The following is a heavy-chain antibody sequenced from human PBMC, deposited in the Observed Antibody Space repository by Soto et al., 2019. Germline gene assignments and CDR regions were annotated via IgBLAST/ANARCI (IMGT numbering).Heavy chain of an antibody. CDR2: INHSGST. J-gene: IGHJ1*01. CDR1: GGSFSGYY. Sequence: QVQLQQWGAGLLKPSETLSLTCAVYGGSFSGYYWSWIRQPPGKGLEWLGEINHSGSTNYNPSLKSRVTISVDTSKNQFSLKLSSVTAADTAVYYCARGRIVVVTAMYFQHWGQGTLVTVSS. V-gene: IGHV4-34*01. D-gene: IGHD2-21*02. CDR3: ARGRIVVVTAMYFQH.